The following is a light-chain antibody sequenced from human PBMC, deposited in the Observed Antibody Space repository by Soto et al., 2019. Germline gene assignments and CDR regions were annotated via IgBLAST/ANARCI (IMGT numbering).Light chain of an antibody. CDR2: EAS. V-gene: IGKV3-20*01. CDR3: QQYGSSLPIT. Sequence: EIVMTQSPATLSVSPGERATLSCRASQSVSSNFAWYQQKPGQAPRLLIYEASNRATGIPARFSGSGFGTDFTLTISRLEPEDFAVYYCQQYGSSLPITFGQGTRLEIK. CDR1: QSVSSN. J-gene: IGKJ5*01.